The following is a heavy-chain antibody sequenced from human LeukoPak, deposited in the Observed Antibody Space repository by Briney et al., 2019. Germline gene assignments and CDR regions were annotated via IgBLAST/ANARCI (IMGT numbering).Heavy chain of an antibody. CDR1: GYSFTTYW. CDR2: IYPGDSDT. D-gene: IGHD6-19*01. J-gene: IGHJ4*02. V-gene: IGHV5-51*01. CDR3: ARCDSSGWYYFDY. Sequence: GESLKISCKGSGYSFTTYWIGWVRQMPGKGLEWMGIIYPGDSDTRYSPSFQGQVTISADKSISTAHLQWRSLKASDTAMYYCARCDSSGWYYFDYWGQGTLVTVSS.